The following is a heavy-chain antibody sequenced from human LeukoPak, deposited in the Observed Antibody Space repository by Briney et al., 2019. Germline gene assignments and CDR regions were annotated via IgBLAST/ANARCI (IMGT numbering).Heavy chain of an antibody. V-gene: IGHV1-69*13. CDR3: ASRRSYYYDSSGYMEH. CDR1: GGTFSSYA. D-gene: IGHD3-22*01. J-gene: IGHJ1*01. CDR2: IIPIFGTA. Sequence: ASVKVSCKASGGTFSSYAISWVRQAPGQGLEWMGGIIPIFGTANYAQKFQGRVTITADESTSTAYMELSSLRSADTAVYYCASRRSYYYDSSGYMEHWGQGTLVTVSS.